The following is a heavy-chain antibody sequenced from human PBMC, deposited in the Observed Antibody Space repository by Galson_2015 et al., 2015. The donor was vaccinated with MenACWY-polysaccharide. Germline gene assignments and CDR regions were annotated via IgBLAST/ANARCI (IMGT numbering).Heavy chain of an antibody. Sequence: SLRLSCAASGFTFSSYGMSWVRQAPGKGLEWVTQIWSGGNNKYYADSVKGRFTVSRDDSENTVYLRMNSLRAEDTAVHYCARDGQASSPYSMDVWGQGTTVTVSS. J-gene: IGHJ6*02. CDR2: IWSGGNNK. V-gene: IGHV3-33*08. CDR3: ARDGQASSPYSMDV. CDR1: GFTFSSYG.